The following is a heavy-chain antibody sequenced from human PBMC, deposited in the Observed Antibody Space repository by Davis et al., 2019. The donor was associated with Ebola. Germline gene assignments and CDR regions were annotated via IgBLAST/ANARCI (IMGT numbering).Heavy chain of an antibody. CDR3: ARGPRRCFDSSLCENWFDP. CDR1: GGSFSGYY. Sequence: MPSETLSLTCAVYGGSFSGYYWSWIRQPPGKGLEWIGEINHTGSTNYNPSLKSRVTLSIDTSNNHFSLNLNSVTAADTAVYFCARGPRRCFDSSLCENWFDPWGQGTLVIVSS. V-gene: IGHV4-34*01. CDR2: INHTGST. J-gene: IGHJ5*02. D-gene: IGHD3-9*01.